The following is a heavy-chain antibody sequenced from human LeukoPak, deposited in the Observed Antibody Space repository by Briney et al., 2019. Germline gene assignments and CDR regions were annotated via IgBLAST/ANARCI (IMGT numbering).Heavy chain of an antibody. J-gene: IGHJ4*02. V-gene: IGHV3-11*06. CDR3: ARDREYYFDY. Sequence: GGSLRLSCAASGFALSDYYMSWIRQAPGKGLEWVSYISSSSIYTNYADSVKGRFTISRDNAKNSLYLQMNSLRAEDTAVYYCARDREYYFDYWGQGTLVTASS. CDR1: GFALSDYY. CDR2: ISSSSIYT.